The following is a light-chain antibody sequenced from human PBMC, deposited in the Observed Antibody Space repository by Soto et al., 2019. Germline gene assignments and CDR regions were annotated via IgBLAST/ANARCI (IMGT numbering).Light chain of an antibody. V-gene: IGKV3D-15*01. Sequence: EIVMTQSPATLSVSPGERATLSCRASQSVSSNLAWYQQKPGQAPRLLICGASTRATGIPARFSGSGSGREFILTISSLQSEYFAVYYCQQYNGWPTLTFGGGTKVQI. CDR3: QQYNGWPTLT. CDR1: QSVSSN. CDR2: GAS. J-gene: IGKJ4*01.